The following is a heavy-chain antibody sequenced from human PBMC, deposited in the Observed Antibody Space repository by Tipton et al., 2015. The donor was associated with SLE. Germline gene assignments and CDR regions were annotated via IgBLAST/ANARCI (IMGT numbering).Heavy chain of an antibody. J-gene: IGHJ4*02. CDR3: AKIRQIVLDY. CDR1: GFTFSSFG. V-gene: IGHV3-33*06. D-gene: IGHD3-16*02. CDR2: IWSDGSNT. Sequence: SLRLSCAASGFTFSSFGMHWVRQAPGKGLEWVSFIWSDGSNTYYADSVKGRFAVSRDNSKNTLFLQMNSLRAEDTAVYYCAKIRQIVLDYWGQGTMVSVSP.